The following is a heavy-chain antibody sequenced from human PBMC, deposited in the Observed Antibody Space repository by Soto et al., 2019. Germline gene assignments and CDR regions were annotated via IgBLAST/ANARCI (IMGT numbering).Heavy chain of an antibody. CDR2: IRYKAFGGTT. D-gene: IGHD3-10*01. CDR3: ASRNGPGESDAFDI. Sequence: EVQLVESGGGLVQPGRSLRLSCTPSGFTFGDYSMSWFRQAPGKGLEWVGFIRYKAFGGTTEYAASVKGRFTISRDDSKSLAYLPRTSLKTEDTAMYYCASRNGPGESDAFDIWGQGTMVTVSP. CDR1: GFTFGDYS. V-gene: IGHV3-49*03. J-gene: IGHJ3*02.